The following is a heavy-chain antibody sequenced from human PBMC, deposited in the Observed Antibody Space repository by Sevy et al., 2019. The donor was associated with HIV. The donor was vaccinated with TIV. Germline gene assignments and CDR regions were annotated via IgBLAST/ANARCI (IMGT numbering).Heavy chain of an antibody. CDR2: IWYDGSNE. V-gene: IGHV3-33*06. J-gene: IGHJ4*02. D-gene: IGHD1-26*01. Sequence: GGSLRLSCAASGFSFRTYAMHWVRQAPGKGLEWVAGIWYDGSNENHADSVKGRFTISRDNSNNTLYLQMNSLRAEDTAVYYCLKDVGVGSTRRYADYWGQGTLVTVSS. CDR3: LKDVGVGSTRRYADY. CDR1: GFSFRTYA.